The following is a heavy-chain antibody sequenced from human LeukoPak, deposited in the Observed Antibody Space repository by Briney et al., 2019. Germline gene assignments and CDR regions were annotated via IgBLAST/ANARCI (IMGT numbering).Heavy chain of an antibody. CDR1: GFTFSNYA. V-gene: IGHV3-30*02. CDR3: AKEMYDYVWGSYFEN. CDR2: IQKDGSNK. D-gene: IGHD3-16*01. Sequence: GGSLRLSCAASGFTFSNYAMSWVRQAPGKGLEWVAFIQKDGSNKYYGDSVKGRFTISRDNSKNTLYLQMNSLRVEDTAVYYCAKEMYDYVWGSYFENWGQGTLVTVSS. J-gene: IGHJ4*02.